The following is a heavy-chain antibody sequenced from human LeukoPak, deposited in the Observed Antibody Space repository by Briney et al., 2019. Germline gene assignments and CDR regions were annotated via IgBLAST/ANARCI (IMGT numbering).Heavy chain of an antibody. D-gene: IGHD6-13*01. CDR1: GFTFDDYG. J-gene: IGHJ6*03. Sequence: PGGSLRLSCAASGFTFDDYGMSWVRQAPGKGLEWVSDINWNGASTGYGDSLKGRFTISRDNSKNTLYLQMNSLRAEDTAVYYCARPYSSNVYYYYDMDVWGKGTTVTISS. V-gene: IGHV3-20*04. CDR3: ARPYSSNVYYYYDMDV. CDR2: INWNGAST.